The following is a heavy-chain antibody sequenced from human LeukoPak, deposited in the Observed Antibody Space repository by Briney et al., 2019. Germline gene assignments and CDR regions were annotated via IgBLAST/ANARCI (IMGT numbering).Heavy chain of an antibody. Sequence: PSQTLSLTCAVSGGSIISGGYSWSWIRQPPGKGLEWIGYISHSGSTYYNPSLKSRVTISVDRSKDHISLKLTSVTAADTAVYYCARYSSTWPYWYFDLWGCGTLVTVSS. CDR2: ISHSGST. CDR1: GGSIISGGYS. V-gene: IGHV4-30-2*01. J-gene: IGHJ2*01. D-gene: IGHD6-13*01. CDR3: ARYSSTWPYWYFDL.